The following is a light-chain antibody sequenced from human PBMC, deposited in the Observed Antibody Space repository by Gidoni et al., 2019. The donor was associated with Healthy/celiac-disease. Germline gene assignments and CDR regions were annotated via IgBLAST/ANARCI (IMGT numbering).Light chain of an antibody. V-gene: IGLV5-45*01. CDR2: YKSDSDK. J-gene: IGLJ2*01. CDR3: MIWHSSAVV. Sequence: QAVLTQPASLSASPGASASLTFTLRSGINVGTYRIYWYQQKPGSPPQSLLRYKSDSDKQQGSGVPSRFSGSKDASANAGILLISGLQSEDEADYYCMIWHSSAVVFGGGTKLTVL. CDR1: SGINVGTYR.